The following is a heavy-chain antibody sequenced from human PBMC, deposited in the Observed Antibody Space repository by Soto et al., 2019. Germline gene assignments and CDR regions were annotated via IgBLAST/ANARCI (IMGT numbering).Heavy chain of an antibody. CDR2: ISSSSSYI. CDR1: GFTFSSYS. V-gene: IGHV3-21*01. Sequence: GSLRLSCAASGFTFSSYSMNWVRQAPGKGLEGVSSISSSSSYIYYADSVKGRFTISRDNAKNSLYLQMNSLRAEDTAVYYCAIDTTVTTSYSYDSSGGYGMDVWGQGTTVTVSS. J-gene: IGHJ6*02. CDR3: AIDTTVTTSYSYDSSGGYGMDV. D-gene: IGHD3-22*01.